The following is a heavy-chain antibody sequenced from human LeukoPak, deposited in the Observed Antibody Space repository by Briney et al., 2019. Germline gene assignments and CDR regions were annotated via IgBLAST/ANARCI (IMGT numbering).Heavy chain of an antibody. Sequence: SETLSVTCAVSGGSISSGGYSWSWIRQPPGKGLEWIGYIYHSGSTYYNPSLKSRVTISVDRSKNQFSLKLSSVTAADTAVYYCARGGRAAFDYWGQGTLVTVSS. CDR3: ARGGRAAFDY. V-gene: IGHV4-30-2*01. J-gene: IGHJ4*02. CDR1: GGSISSGGYS. D-gene: IGHD2-15*01. CDR2: IYHSGST.